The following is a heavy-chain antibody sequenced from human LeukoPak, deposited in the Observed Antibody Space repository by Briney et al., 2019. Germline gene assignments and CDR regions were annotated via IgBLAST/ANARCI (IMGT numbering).Heavy chain of an antibody. J-gene: IGHJ4*02. CDR3: ARAPIVVVPAARRQLNYFDY. Sequence: GASVKVSCKASGYTFTSYDINWVRQATGQGLEWMGWMNPNSGNTGYAQKFQGRVTMTRNTSISTAYMEPSSLRSEDTAVYYCARAPIVVVPAARRQLNYFDYWGQGTLVTVSS. V-gene: IGHV1-8*01. CDR1: GYTFTSYD. CDR2: MNPNSGNT. D-gene: IGHD2-2*01.